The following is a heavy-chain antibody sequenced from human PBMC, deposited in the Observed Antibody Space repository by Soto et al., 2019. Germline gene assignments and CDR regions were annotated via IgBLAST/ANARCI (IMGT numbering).Heavy chain of an antibody. CDR1: GFTFGDSY. CDR2: ISPGSRYP. D-gene: IGHD2-15*01. J-gene: IGHJ5*02. Sequence: GGSVRLSCAGSGFTFGDSYMSWIRQAPGKGLEWLSYISPGSRYPAYADSVKGRFTISRDNAKRSLYLQMMSLTAEDTAIYYCVRGGGGGLFDPWGQGTMGTVSS. CDR3: VRGGGGGLFDP. V-gene: IGHV3-11*06.